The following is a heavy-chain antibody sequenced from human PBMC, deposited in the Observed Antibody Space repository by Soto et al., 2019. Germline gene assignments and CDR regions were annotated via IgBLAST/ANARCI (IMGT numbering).Heavy chain of an antibody. Sequence: QVQLVESGGGVVQPGKSLRLSCAASGFTFSNHGMHWVRQAPGKGLEWVAFISYEGHIEDYADSVRGRLTVSRDNSKNTVSLQMNSLRGEDTAVYYCAKDPFVYGSGTHSGGLDDWGQGTTVTVSS. CDR1: GFTFSNHG. D-gene: IGHD3-10*01. CDR2: ISYEGHIE. CDR3: AKDPFVYGSGTHSGGLDD. V-gene: IGHV3-30*18. J-gene: IGHJ6*02.